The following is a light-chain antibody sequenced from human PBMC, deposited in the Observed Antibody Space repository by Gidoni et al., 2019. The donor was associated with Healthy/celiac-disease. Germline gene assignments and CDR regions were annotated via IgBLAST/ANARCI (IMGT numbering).Light chain of an antibody. Sequence: DIQMTPSPSSLSASVGDRVTITCRASQSISSYLNWYQQKPGKAPKLLIYAASSLQSGVPSRFSGSGSGKDFTLTISSLKPEDFATYYCQQSDSTPGAFXPXTKVDIK. CDR2: AAS. CDR3: QQSDSTPGA. J-gene: IGKJ3*01. CDR1: QSISSY. V-gene: IGKV1-39*01.